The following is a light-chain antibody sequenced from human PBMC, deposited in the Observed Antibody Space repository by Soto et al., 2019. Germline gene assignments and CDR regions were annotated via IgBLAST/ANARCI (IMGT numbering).Light chain of an antibody. CDR2: AAS. V-gene: IGKV1-8*01. J-gene: IGKJ3*01. CDR3: QQYYRYPFT. CDR1: QGISSY. Sequence: AIRMTQSPSSFSASTGDRVTITCRASQGISSYLAWYQQKPGKAPKLLIYAASTLQSGVPSRFSGSGSGTDCTLTIRCLQSEDFATYYCQQYYRYPFTFGPGTKVDIK.